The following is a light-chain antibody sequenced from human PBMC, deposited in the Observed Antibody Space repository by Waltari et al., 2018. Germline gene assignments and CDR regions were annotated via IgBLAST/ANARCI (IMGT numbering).Light chain of an antibody. CDR1: GRAVGGSNY. Sequence: QSALTQPRSVSGSPGQSVTVSCTGTGRAVGGSNYVSWYQPHPDKAPKLLIYDINKRPSGVPDRFSGSKSGNTASLTISGLQAEDEADYYCCSYAGTYTQVFGGGTKVTVL. V-gene: IGLV2-11*01. CDR3: CSYAGTYTQV. J-gene: IGLJ3*02. CDR2: DIN.